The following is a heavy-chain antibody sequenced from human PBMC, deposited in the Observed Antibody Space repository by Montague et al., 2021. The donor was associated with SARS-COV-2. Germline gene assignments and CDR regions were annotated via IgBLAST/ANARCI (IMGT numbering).Heavy chain of an antibody. CDR3: ARDTRIAMLVVVTRYGLDV. Sequence: SETLSLTCTVSGGSISSSSYYWGWIRQPPGKGLEWIGSIYYTGSTYYNPSPKSRVTISVDTSKNQFSLKLSSVTAADTAVYYCARDTRIAMLVVVTRYGLDVWGQGTTATVSS. CDR1: GGSISSSSYY. J-gene: IGHJ6*02. V-gene: IGHV4-39*07. CDR2: IYYTGST. D-gene: IGHD3-22*01.